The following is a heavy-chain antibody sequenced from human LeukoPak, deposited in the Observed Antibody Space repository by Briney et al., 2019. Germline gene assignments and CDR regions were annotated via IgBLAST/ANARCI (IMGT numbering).Heavy chain of an antibody. V-gene: IGHV3-74*01. CDR2: IDPDGGRI. CDR1: GFTFSSYW. CDR3: AREDSGIDY. Sequence: PGGSLRLSCAASGFTFSSYWMHWVRHAPGKGLVGVSRIDPDGGRITYADSVRGRFTISRDNAKNTLYLQMNSLRAEDTGVYYCAREDSGIDYWGQGTLVTVSS. J-gene: IGHJ4*02.